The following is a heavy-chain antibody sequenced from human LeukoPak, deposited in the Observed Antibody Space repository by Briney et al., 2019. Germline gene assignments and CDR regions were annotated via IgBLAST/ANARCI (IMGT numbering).Heavy chain of an antibody. CDR2: INKGGSEK. V-gene: IGHV3-7*05. J-gene: IGHJ4*02. D-gene: IGHD3-10*01. CDR1: GVTFSTYW. Sequence: PGGSLRLSCVASGVTFSTYWMSWVRQAPGEGLEWVANINKGGSEKHYVDSVKGGLTISRDDVKNSLYLQMNSLGAGDTAVYYCARESEESGGFRYWGQGTLVTVSS. CDR3: ARESEESGGFRY.